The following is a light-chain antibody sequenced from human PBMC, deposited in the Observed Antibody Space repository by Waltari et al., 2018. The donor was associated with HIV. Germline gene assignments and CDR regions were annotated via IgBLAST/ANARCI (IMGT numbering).Light chain of an antibody. CDR2: WAS. Sequence: DIVMPQSPESLAVSLGERATSNCKSSQSVLYSYNNKNYLAWYQQKPGQPPKLLIYWASTRESGVPARFSGSGSGTDFTLPISSLQAEDVAVYYCQQYYSTPRTFGQGTKVEIK. V-gene: IGKV4-1*01. CDR1: QSVLYSYNNKNY. J-gene: IGKJ1*01. CDR3: QQYYSTPRT.